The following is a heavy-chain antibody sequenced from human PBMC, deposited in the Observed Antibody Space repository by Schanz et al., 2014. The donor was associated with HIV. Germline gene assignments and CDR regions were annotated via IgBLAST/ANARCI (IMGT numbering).Heavy chain of an antibody. CDR3: ARVAELKNYYYGMDV. CDR2: INHSGTT. D-gene: IGHD3-10*01. V-gene: IGHV4-34*01. J-gene: IGHJ6*02. Sequence: QVQLQQWGAGLLKPSETLSLTCAVYGASFRNYYWSWIRQPSGKGLEWIGEINHSGTTNYNPSLKSRVTISIDKSKKQFSLKLNSVTAADTAVYYCARVAELKNYYYGMDVWGQGTTVIVS. CDR1: GASFRNYY.